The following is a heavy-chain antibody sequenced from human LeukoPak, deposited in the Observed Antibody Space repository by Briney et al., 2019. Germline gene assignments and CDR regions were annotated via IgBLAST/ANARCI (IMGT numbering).Heavy chain of an antibody. CDR3: ARVYGINRYFDL. Sequence: SETLSLTCAVYGESFSGYYWNWIRQSPGKGLEWIGEINHSGSTNYNPSLKSRVTILIDTSKNQFSLKLSSVTAADTAVYYCARVYGINRYFDLWGRGTLVTVSS. CDR1: GESFSGYY. CDR2: INHSGST. D-gene: IGHD2/OR15-2a*01. J-gene: IGHJ2*01. V-gene: IGHV4-34*01.